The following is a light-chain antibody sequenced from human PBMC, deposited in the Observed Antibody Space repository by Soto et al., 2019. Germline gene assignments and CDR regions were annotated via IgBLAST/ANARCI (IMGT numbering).Light chain of an antibody. J-gene: IGKJ5*01. CDR1: QSVSSY. CDR3: QQRSNWRIT. CDR2: DAS. V-gene: IGKV3-11*01. Sequence: EIVLTQSPATLSLSPGERATLSCTASQSVSSYLAWYQQKPGQAPRLLIYDASNRATGIPARFSGSGSGTDFTLTISSLEPEDFAVYYCQQRSNWRITFGQGTRLEIK.